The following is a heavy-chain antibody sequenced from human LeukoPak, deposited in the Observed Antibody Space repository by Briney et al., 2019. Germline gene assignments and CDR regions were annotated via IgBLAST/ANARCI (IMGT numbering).Heavy chain of an antibody. V-gene: IGHV4-39*01. Sequence: PLETLSLTCTVSGGSISSSSYYWGWIRQPPGKGLEWIGSFSYSGSTYYNPSLKSRVTISVDTSKNQFSLKLSSVTAADTAVYYCASITMMVVVSVDYWGQGTLVTVSS. CDR1: GGSISSSSYY. CDR2: FSYSGST. J-gene: IGHJ4*02. D-gene: IGHD3-22*01. CDR3: ASITMMVVVSVDY.